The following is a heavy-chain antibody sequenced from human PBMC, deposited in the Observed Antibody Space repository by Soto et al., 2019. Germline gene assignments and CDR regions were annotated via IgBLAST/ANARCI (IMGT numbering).Heavy chain of an antibody. J-gene: IGHJ4*02. D-gene: IGHD3-22*01. CDR3: TTDWEADYDSSGYYRIQPFDY. V-gene: IGHV3-15*01. CDR2: IKSKTDGGTT. Sequence: EVQLVESGGGLVKPGGSLRLSCAASGFTFSNAWMSWVRQAPGKGLEWVGRIKSKTDGGTTDYAAPVKGRFTISRDDSKNTLYLQMNSLKTEDTAVYYCTTDWEADYDSSGYYRIQPFDYWGQGTLVTVSS. CDR1: GFTFSNAW.